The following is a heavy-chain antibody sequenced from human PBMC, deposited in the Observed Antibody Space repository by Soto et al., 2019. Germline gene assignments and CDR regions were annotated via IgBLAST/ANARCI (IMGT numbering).Heavy chain of an antibody. CDR1: GYTFTGYY. D-gene: IGHD1-7*01. CDR3: ARDYITGTTHPYYYYYGMDV. V-gene: IGHV1-2*02. J-gene: IGHJ6*02. Sequence: ASVKVSCKASGYTFTGYYMHWVRQAPGQGLEWMGWINPNSGGTNYAQKFQGRVTMTRDTSISTAYMELSRLRSDDTAVYYCARDYITGTTHPYYYYYGMDVWGQGTTVTVSS. CDR2: INPNSGGT.